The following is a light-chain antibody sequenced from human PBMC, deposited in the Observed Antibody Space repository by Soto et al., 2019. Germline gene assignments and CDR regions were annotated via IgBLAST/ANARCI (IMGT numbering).Light chain of an antibody. CDR1: QSIDNW. CDR3: QQFSSYST. CDR2: AAS. V-gene: IGKV1-5*01. J-gene: IGKJ1*01. Sequence: DIQMTQSPSTLSASVGDRVTITCRASQSIDNWLAWDQQKPGKAPKLLLYAASTLETGVPSRFSGSGSGTEFTLTIKSLQPDDFATYYCQQFSSYSTFGQGTKVEIK.